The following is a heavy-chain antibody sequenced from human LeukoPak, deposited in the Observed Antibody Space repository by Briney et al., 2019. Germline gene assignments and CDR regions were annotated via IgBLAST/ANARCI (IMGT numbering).Heavy chain of an antibody. CDR2: TNQEGSEK. D-gene: IGHD5-12*01. V-gene: IGHV3-7*01. Sequence: GGSLRLSCAASGFTFSTYWMSWVRQVPGKGLEWVANTNQEGSEKYYVDSVKGRFTISKDNAKNSLYLQMNSLRAEDTAMYYCARDPKWLDYWGQGTLVTVSS. J-gene: IGHJ4*02. CDR3: ARDPKWLDY. CDR1: GFTFSTYW.